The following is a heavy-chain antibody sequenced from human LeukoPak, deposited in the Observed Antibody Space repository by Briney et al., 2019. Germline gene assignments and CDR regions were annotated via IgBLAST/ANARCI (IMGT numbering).Heavy chain of an antibody. D-gene: IGHD6-19*01. CDR2: ISDSSGHT. V-gene: IGHV3-23*01. CDR1: GFAFSTYA. CDR3: AKDGVWQSYYFDY. Sequence: PGGSLRLSRAASGFAFSTYAMSWVRQAPGKGLEWVSSISDSSGHTYYADSVRGRFTISRDNSKNTVFLQMNSLRAEDTAIYYCAKDGVWQSYYFDYWGQGTLVTVSS. J-gene: IGHJ4*02.